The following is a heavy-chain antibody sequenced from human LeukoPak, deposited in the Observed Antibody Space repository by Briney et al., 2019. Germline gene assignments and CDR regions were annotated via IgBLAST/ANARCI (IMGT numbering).Heavy chain of an antibody. J-gene: IGHJ4*02. CDR2: ISAYNGNT. Sequence: ASVTVPFTASGYTFTIYGISWVRQAPGQGLEWMGWISAYNGNTNYAQKLQGRVTMTTDTSTSTAYMELRSLRSDDTAVYYCARATTYYYGSGSYPIFDYFDYWGQGTLVTVSS. V-gene: IGHV1-18*01. CDR1: GYTFTIYG. CDR3: ARATTYYYGSGSYPIFDYFDY. D-gene: IGHD3-10*01.